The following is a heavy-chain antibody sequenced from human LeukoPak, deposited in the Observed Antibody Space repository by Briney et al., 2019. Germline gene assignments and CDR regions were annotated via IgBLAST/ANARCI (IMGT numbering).Heavy chain of an antibody. Sequence: GGSLRLSCAASGFTVSGNYMTWVRQVSGKGLEWVSVIYSGGSTYYTDSVQGRFSISRDNSQNTLYLQMNSLSAEDTAVYYCAAPLTVIPYWGQGTLVTVSS. CDR3: AAPLTVIPY. CDR1: GFTVSGNY. CDR2: IYSGGST. J-gene: IGHJ4*02. D-gene: IGHD4-17*01. V-gene: IGHV3-66*01.